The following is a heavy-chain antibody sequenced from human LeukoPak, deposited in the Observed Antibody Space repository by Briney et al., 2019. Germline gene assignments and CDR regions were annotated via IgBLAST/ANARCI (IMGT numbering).Heavy chain of an antibody. CDR3: ARGDEWATNGIDY. V-gene: IGHV3-30*02. D-gene: IGHD5-12*01. CDR1: GVTFSSYG. Sequence: PGGSLRLSCAASGVTFSSYGMRWVRQAPGKGLEGVTFIRYDRTNKYYADSVKGRFTISRDNAKNSLYLQMNSLRAEDTGVYYCARGDEWATNGIDYWGEGTLVAVSS. CDR2: IRYDRTNK. J-gene: IGHJ4*02.